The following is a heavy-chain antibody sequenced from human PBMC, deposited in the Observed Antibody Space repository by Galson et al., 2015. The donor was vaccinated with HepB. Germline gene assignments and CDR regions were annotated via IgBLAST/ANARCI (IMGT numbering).Heavy chain of an antibody. CDR2: INAGNGNT. Sequence: SVKVSCKASGGTFSSYAISWVRQAPGQRLEWMGWINAGNGNTKYSQKFQGRVTITRDTSASTAYMELSSLRSEDTAVYYCARNGVMVGATHPFDYWGQGTLVTVSS. D-gene: IGHD1-26*01. V-gene: IGHV1-3*01. CDR1: GGTFSSYA. J-gene: IGHJ4*02. CDR3: ARNGVMVGATHPFDY.